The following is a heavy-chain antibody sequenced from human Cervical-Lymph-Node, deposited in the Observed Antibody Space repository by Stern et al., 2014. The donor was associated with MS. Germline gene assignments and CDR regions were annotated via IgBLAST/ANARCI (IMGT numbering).Heavy chain of an antibody. CDR2: ISWNSDNI. V-gene: IGHV3-9*01. Sequence: VQLVESGGGLVQPGTSLRLSCVGSGFTLDDYAMHWARQAPGKGLEWVSGISWNSDNIGYADSVKGRFTISRDNAKKSLYLQMNSLRAEDAALYYCVKDIGAAGAYGYFGMDVWGQGTTVTVSS. CDR3: VKDIGAAGAYGYFGMDV. D-gene: IGHD6-25*01. J-gene: IGHJ6*02. CDR1: GFTLDDYA.